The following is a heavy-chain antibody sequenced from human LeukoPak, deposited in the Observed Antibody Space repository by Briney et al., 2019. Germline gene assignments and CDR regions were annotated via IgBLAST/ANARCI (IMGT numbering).Heavy chain of an antibody. CDR2: INSDGTCT. CDR1: GFTFSSYW. CDR3: ARVFSGYGSSWTAY. V-gene: IGHV3-74*01. Sequence: PGGSLRLSCGGSGFTFSSYWMHWVRQAPGKGLVWVSRINSDGTCTTYADSVKGRFTISRDNAKNTLYLQMNSLRAEDTAVYYCARVFSGYGSSWTAYWGQGTLVTVSS. J-gene: IGHJ4*02. D-gene: IGHD6-13*01.